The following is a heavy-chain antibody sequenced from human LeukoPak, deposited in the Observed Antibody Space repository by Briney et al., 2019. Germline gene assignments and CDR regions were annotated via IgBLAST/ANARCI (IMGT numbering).Heavy chain of an antibody. D-gene: IGHD2-2*01. Sequence: GASVKVSCKASGYTFTSYGISGGRQAPGQGLEWMGWISAYNGNTNYAQKLQGRVTMTTDTSTSTAYLELRSLRSDDTAVYYCAREAYCSSTSCYSKEVDYWGQGTLVTVSS. CDR1: GYTFTSYG. J-gene: IGHJ4*02. V-gene: IGHV1-18*04. CDR2: ISAYNGNT. CDR3: AREAYCSSTSCYSKEVDY.